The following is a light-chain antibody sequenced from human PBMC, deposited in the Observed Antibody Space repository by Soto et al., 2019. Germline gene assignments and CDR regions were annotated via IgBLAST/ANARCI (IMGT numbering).Light chain of an antibody. Sequence: DIQMTQSPSTLSASVGDRVTTTCRASQSISSWLAWYQQKPGKAPKLLIYDASTLESGVPSRFSGSGSGTEFTLTISSLQPDDFATYYCQQYNNYPRTFGQGTKVDIK. CDR1: QSISSW. J-gene: IGKJ1*01. CDR3: QQYNNYPRT. CDR2: DAS. V-gene: IGKV1-5*01.